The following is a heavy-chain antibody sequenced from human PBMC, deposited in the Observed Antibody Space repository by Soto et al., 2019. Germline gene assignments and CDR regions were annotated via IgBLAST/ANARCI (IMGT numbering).Heavy chain of an antibody. CDR1: GLTISGKKY. Sequence: DVQLVESGGDLIQPGESLRLSCAAFGLTISGKKYVAWVRQAPGKGLEWVSALYDVDGSFYADSVKGRFTTSSDSSKTTVYLQMNDLRPDDTAVYYCSTWLEREHAYDVWGQGTTVTVSS. CDR2: LYDVDGS. J-gene: IGHJ3*01. D-gene: IGHD1-1*01. CDR3: STWLEREHAYDV. V-gene: IGHV3-53*01.